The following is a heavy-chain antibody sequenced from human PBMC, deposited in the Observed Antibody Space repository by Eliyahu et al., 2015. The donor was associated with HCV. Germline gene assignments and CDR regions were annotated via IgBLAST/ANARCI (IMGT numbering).Heavy chain of an antibody. CDR2: IKSKTDGGTT. J-gene: IGHJ6*03. Sequence: EVQLVESGGGLVKPGGSLRLSCAASGFTFXKAWMSWVRQAPGKGLEGIGRIKSKTDGGTTDYAAPVKGRFTISRDDSXSTLYLQMNSLKTEDTAVYYCTTGAPGGFDYYLDVWGQGTTVTVSS. V-gene: IGHV3-15*01. CDR3: TTGAPGGFDYYLDV. D-gene: IGHD3-10*01. CDR1: GFTFXKAW.